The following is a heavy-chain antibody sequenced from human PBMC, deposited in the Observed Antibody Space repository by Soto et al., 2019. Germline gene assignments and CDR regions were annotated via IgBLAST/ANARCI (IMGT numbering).Heavy chain of an antibody. CDR3: AKDKESWGGYEDDGGLGGILV. Sequence: PRLSCAASKFTFRSYGMHWVRQAPGKGLEWVAVISYDGGGKYYADSVKGRFTISRDNSNNTLYLQMNSLRAEDTAVYYCAKDKESWGGYEDDGGLGGILVWGQGTMLTV. CDR1: KFTFRSYG. J-gene: IGHJ6*02. CDR2: ISYDGGGK. V-gene: IGHV3-30*18. D-gene: IGHD3-16*01.